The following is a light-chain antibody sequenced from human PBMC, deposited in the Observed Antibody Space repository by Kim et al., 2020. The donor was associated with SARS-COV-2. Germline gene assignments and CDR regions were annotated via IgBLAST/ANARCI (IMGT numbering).Light chain of an antibody. V-gene: IGLV6-57*01. J-gene: IGLJ3*02. CDR3: QSYDATNQV. CDR2: EDY. CDR1: SGNIASNF. Sequence: GKSVTTSCTRSSGNIASNFVQWYQQRPGSSPTIVIYEDYQRPSGVPDRFAGSIDRSANSASLTISGLKTEDEADYYCQSYDATNQVFGGGTRLTVL.